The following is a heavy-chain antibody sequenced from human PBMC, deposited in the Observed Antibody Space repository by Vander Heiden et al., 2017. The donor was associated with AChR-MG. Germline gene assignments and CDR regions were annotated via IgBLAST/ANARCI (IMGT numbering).Heavy chain of an antibody. V-gene: IGHV3-30-3*01. J-gene: IGHJ4*02. CDR3: ARDLSSFDY. CDR1: GFTFSSYA. Sequence: QVQLVESGGGVVQPAGSVRPSGAASGFTFSSYAMHWVRQAPGKGLEWVAVISYDGSNKYYADSVKGRFTISRDNSKNTLYLQMNSLRAEDTAVYYCARDLSSFDYWGQGTLVTVSS. CDR2: ISYDGSNK.